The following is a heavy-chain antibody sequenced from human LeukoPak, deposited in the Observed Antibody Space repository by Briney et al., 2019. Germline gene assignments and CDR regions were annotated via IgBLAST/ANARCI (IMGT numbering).Heavy chain of an antibody. CDR1: GFTFSSYA. D-gene: IGHD4-17*01. Sequence: GGSLRLSFAASGFTFSSYATSWVRQAPGKGLEWVSAISYNGVSTYYADSVKGRFTISRDNSKNTLYLQMNSLRAEDTAVYYCPAGDHLNYGVEYRGQGTLVTVSS. CDR2: ISYNGVST. J-gene: IGHJ4*02. CDR3: PAGDHLNYGVEY. V-gene: IGHV3-23*01.